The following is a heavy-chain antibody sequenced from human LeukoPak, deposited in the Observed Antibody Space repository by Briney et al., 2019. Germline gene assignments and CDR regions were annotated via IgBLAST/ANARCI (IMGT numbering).Heavy chain of an antibody. CDR1: GFTFSSYA. D-gene: IGHD3-22*01. V-gene: IGHV3-30*02. CDR2: IRYDGSNK. J-gene: IGHJ4*02. Sequence: GGSLRLSCAASGFTFSSYAMSWVRQAPGKGLEWVAFIRYDGSNKYYADSVKGRFTISRDNSKNTLYLQMNSLRAEDTAVYYCAKDQGYYYDSSGLPSGYWGQGTLVTVSS. CDR3: AKDQGYYYDSSGLPSGY.